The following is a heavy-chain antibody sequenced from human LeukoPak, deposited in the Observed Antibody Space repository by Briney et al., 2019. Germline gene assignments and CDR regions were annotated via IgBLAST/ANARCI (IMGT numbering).Heavy chain of an antibody. CDR2: IYGSGRT. D-gene: IGHD3-22*01. Sequence: SETLSLTCAVSGDSISSGGYSWNWIRQPPGKGLEWIGYIYGSGRTSYNPSLKSRVTISVDTSKNQFSLKLSSVTAADTAVYYCARDSSARNYYDSSGSSRDAFDIWGQGTMVTVSS. CDR3: ARDSSARNYYDSSGSSRDAFDI. J-gene: IGHJ3*02. V-gene: IGHV4-30-4*07. CDR1: GDSISSGGYS.